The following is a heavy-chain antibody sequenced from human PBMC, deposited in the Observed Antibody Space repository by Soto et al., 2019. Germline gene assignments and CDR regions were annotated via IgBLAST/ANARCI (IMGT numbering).Heavy chain of an antibody. CDR1: GFTFSSYS. D-gene: IGHD6-19*01. Sequence: EVQLVESGGGLVQPGGSLRLSCAASGFTFSSYSMNWVRQAPGKGLEWVSYISSSSSTIYYADSVKGRFTISRDNAKNSLYLHMNSLRDEDTAVYYCARRASSGWYGGDYWGQGTLVTVSS. CDR2: ISSSSSTI. V-gene: IGHV3-48*02. J-gene: IGHJ4*02. CDR3: ARRASSGWYGGDY.